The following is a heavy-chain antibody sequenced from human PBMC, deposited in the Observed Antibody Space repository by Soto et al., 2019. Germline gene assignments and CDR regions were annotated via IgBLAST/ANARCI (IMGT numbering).Heavy chain of an antibody. CDR1: GGSISSSSYY. CDR2: IYYSGST. CDR3: AKDGDCSSTSCYFDY. J-gene: IGHJ4*02. V-gene: IGHV4-39*07. D-gene: IGHD2-2*01. Sequence: SETLSLTCTVSGGSISSSSYYWGWIRQPPGKGLEWIGSIYYSGSTYYNPSLKSRVTISVDTSKNTLYLQMNSPRAEDTAVYYCAKDGDCSSTSCYFDYWGQGTLVTVSS.